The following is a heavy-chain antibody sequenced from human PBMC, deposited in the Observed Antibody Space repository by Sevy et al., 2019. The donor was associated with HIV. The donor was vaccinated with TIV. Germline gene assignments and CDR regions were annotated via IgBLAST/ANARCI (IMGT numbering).Heavy chain of an antibody. CDR3: AREEAESGGFAD. V-gene: IGHV3-7*01. CDR2: IRKDGSKK. Sequence: GGSLRLSCAASGFTFSNYWMSWVRQAPGKGLEWVANIRKDGSKKNFVDSVKDRFTISRDNAKNSVFLQMNSLRADDTAVYYCAREEAESGGFADWGQGILVTVSS. CDR1: GFTFSNYW. D-gene: IGHD2-15*01. J-gene: IGHJ4*02.